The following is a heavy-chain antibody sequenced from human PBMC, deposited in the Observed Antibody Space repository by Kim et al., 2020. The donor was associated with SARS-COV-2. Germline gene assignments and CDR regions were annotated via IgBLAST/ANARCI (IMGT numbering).Heavy chain of an antibody. V-gene: IGHV3-9*01. CDR3: AKDHYAGALWFGLYYFDY. Sequence: GGSLRLSCAASGFTFGDYAMHWVRQAPGKGLEWVSGISWKSGSIGYADSVKGRFTISRDNAKNSLYLQMNSLRAEDTALYYCAKDHYAGALWFGLYYFDYWGQGTLVTVSS. D-gene: IGHD3-10*01. CDR2: ISWKSGSI. CDR1: GFTFGDYA. J-gene: IGHJ4*02.